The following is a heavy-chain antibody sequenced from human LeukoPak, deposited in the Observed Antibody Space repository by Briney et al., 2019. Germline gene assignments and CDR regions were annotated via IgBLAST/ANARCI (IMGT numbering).Heavy chain of an antibody. Sequence: SETLSLTCTVSGGSISSSSYYWGWIRQPPGKGLEWIGSIYYSGSTYYNPSLKSRVTISVDTSKNQFSLKLSSVTAADTAVYYCARLCRRQMVRGVIRVGAFDYWGQGTLVTVSS. D-gene: IGHD3-10*01. CDR3: ARLCRRQMVRGVIRVGAFDY. J-gene: IGHJ4*02. CDR2: IYYSGST. CDR1: GGSISSSSYY. V-gene: IGHV4-39*07.